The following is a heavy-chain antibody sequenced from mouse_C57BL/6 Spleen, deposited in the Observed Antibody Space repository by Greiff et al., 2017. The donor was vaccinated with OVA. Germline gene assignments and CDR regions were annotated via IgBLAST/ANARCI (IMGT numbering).Heavy chain of an antibody. CDR1: GFTFSSYA. Sequence: EVQLVESGGGLVKPGGSLKLSCAASGFTFSSYAMSWVRQTPEKRLEWVATISDGGSYTYYPDNVKGRFTISRDNAKNNLYLQMSHLKSEDTAMYYCASPDYYGSSYGYAMDYWGQGTSVTVSS. D-gene: IGHD1-1*01. CDR2: ISDGGSYT. J-gene: IGHJ4*01. V-gene: IGHV5-4*01. CDR3: ASPDYYGSSYGYAMDY.